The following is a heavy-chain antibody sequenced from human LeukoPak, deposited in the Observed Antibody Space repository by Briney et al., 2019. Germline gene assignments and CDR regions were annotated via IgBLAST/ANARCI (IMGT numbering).Heavy chain of an antibody. CDR1: GFTFSSHW. CDR2: ISSSSNRI. J-gene: IGHJ5*02. Sequence: GGSLRLSCAASGFTFSSHWMHWVRQAPGKGLEWVSYISSSSNRIFYAESVKGRFTISRDNAKSSLYLQMNSLRVEDTAVYYCARDRFPYGSGSGWSDPWGQGTLVTVSS. CDR3: ARDRFPYGSGSGWSDP. V-gene: IGHV3-48*01. D-gene: IGHD3-10*01.